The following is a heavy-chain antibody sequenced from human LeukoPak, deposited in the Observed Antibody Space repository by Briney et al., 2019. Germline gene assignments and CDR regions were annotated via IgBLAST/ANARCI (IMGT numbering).Heavy chain of an antibody. J-gene: IGHJ3*02. CDR2: ISYDGSNK. V-gene: IGHV3-30-3*01. CDR3: ARSGIGGAFDI. D-gene: IGHD1-26*01. CDR1: GFTFSSYA. Sequence: GGSLRRSCAASGFTFSSYAMHWVRQAPGKGLEWVAVISYDGSNKYYADSVRGRFTISRDNSKNTLYLQMNSLRAEDTAVYYCARSGIGGAFDIWGQGTMVTVSS.